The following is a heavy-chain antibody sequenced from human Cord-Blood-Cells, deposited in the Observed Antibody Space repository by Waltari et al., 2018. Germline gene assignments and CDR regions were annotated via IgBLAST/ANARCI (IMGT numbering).Heavy chain of an antibody. V-gene: IGHV4-39*01. J-gene: IGHJ5*02. D-gene: IGHD3-10*01. CDR3: ARQVWYGSGSYYNWFDP. CDR1: GGSISSSSYY. CDR2: IYYSGST. Sequence: QLQLQESGPGLVKPSETLSLTCPVSGGSISSSSYYWGWIRQPPGKGLEWIGSIYYSGSTYYNPSLKSRVTISVDTSKNQFSLKLSSVTAADTAVYYCARQVWYGSGSYYNWFDPWGQGTLVTVSS.